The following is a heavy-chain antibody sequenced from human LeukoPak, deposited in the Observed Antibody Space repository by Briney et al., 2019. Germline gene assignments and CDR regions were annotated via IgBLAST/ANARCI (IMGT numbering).Heavy chain of an antibody. D-gene: IGHD6-13*01. J-gene: IGHJ4*02. Sequence: TGGSLRLSCAASGFTFSSYSMNWVRQAPGKGLEWVSSISSSSSYIYYADSVKGRFTISRDNAENSLYLQMNSLRAEDTAVYSCARFISSSWYFDYWGQGTLVTVSS. V-gene: IGHV3-21*01. CDR2: ISSSSSYI. CDR3: ARFISSSWYFDY. CDR1: GFTFSSYS.